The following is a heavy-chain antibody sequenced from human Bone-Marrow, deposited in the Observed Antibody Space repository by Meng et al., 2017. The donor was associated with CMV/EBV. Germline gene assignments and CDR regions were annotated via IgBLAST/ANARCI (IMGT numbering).Heavy chain of an antibody. Sequence: GGSLRLSCAASGFTFSSYAMHWVRQAPGKGLEWVAVISYDGSNKYYADSVKGRFTISRDNSKNTLYLQMNSLRAEDTAVYYCARAPSLLWFGEFDYWGQGTLVTVSS. V-gene: IGHV3-30-3*01. D-gene: IGHD3-10*01. CDR1: GFTFSSYA. J-gene: IGHJ4*02. CDR2: ISYDGSNK. CDR3: ARAPSLLWFGEFDY.